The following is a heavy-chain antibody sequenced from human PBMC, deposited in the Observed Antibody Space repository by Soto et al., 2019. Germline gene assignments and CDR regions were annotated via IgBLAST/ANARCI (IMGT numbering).Heavy chain of an antibody. CDR2: VSPYSNIT. D-gene: IGHD6-13*01. CDR1: DYIFTTYG. J-gene: IGHJ6*02. CDR3: ARNGYRDLGLNYYFYYGMDV. V-gene: IGHV1-18*04. Sequence: QMQLVQSGAEVKKPGASVTVSCKASDYIFTTYGISWVRQAPGQGLEWMGWVSPYSNITYYAQKFHGRVTMTTETSTSTVYMEQRSLRSDDTAMYYCARNGYRDLGLNYYFYYGMDVWGQGTSVTVSS.